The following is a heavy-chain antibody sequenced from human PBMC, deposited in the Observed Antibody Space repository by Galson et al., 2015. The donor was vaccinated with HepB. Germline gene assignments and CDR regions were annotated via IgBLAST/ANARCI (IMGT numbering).Heavy chain of an antibody. Sequence: SLRLSCAASGFTFSNAWMNWVRQAPGKGLEWVSYISSSSSYTNYADSVKGRFTISRDNAKNSLYLQMNSLRAEDTAVYYCARGRIAVAGTDYWGQGTLVTVSS. J-gene: IGHJ4*02. CDR2: ISSSSSYT. D-gene: IGHD6-19*01. CDR1: GFTFSNAW. V-gene: IGHV3-11*06. CDR3: ARGRIAVAGTDY.